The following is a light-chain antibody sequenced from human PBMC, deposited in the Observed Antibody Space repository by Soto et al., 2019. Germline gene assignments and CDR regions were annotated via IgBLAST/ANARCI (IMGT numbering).Light chain of an antibody. CDR1: SSDVGGYNY. J-gene: IGLJ1*01. CDR2: EVN. V-gene: IGLV2-8*01. Sequence: QSVLTKPPSASGSPGQSVATSCIGTSSDVGGYNYVSWYQQHPGKAPKLMIYEVNKRPSGVPDRFSGSKSGNTASLTVSGLQAEDEADYYCSSYAGSSNVFGTGTKVTVL. CDR3: SSYAGSSNV.